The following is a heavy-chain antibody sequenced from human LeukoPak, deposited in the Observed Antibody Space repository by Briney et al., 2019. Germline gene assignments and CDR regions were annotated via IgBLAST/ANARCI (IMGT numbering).Heavy chain of an antibody. CDR3: AKGPYCSGGSCLLFDY. CDR1: GFTFSSYA. Sequence: GGSLRLSCAASGFTFSSYAMSWVRQAPGKGLEWVSAISGSGGSTYYADSVKGRFTVSRDNSKNTLYLQMNSLRAEDTAVYYCAKGPYCSGGSCLLFDYWGQGTLVTVSS. V-gene: IGHV3-23*01. D-gene: IGHD2-15*01. J-gene: IGHJ4*02. CDR2: ISGSGGST.